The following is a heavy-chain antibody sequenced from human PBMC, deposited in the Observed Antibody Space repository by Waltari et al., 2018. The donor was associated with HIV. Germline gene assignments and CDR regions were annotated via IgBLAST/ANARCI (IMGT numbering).Heavy chain of an antibody. V-gene: IGHV3-30*18. J-gene: IGHJ2*01. D-gene: IGHD1-7*01. CDR2: ISYDGNKI. CDR3: AKRSLGTIDTLSWYFDV. Sequence: QVQLMESGGGVVQPGRSLRLSCAASGFTLSRYGMHWVRQAPGKGLEWVAVISYDGNKIDYADSVKGRFTISRDHSKNTMYLQMNSLRSEDTALYYCAKRSLGTIDTLSWYFDVWGRGTLVTVSS. CDR1: GFTLSRYG.